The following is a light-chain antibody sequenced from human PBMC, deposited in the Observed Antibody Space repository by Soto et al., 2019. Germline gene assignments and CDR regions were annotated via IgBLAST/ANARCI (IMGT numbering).Light chain of an antibody. CDR1: SSDIGAYTL. V-gene: IGLV2-14*02. CDR2: EVS. Sequence: QSALTQPASVSGSPGQSITISCTGTSSDIGAYTLVSWYQQYPGKAPRLIIYEVSKRPSGISNRFSASKSDNTASLTISGLRAEDEALYHCCSFRSGSTLFGTGTKLTVL. J-gene: IGLJ1*01. CDR3: CSFRSGSTL.